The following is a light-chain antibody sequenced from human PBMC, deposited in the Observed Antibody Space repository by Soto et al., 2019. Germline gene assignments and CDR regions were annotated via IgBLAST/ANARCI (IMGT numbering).Light chain of an antibody. CDR3: SSYTISNTLVI. Sequence: QSALTQPASVSGSPRQSITISCTGTSSDVGGYNYVSWYHQHPGKAPKLLIFDVSNRPSGVSNRFSGSKSGNTASLTISGLQAEDEADYYCSSYTISNTLVIFGGGTKVTVL. J-gene: IGLJ2*01. CDR2: DVS. V-gene: IGLV2-14*03. CDR1: SSDVGGYNY.